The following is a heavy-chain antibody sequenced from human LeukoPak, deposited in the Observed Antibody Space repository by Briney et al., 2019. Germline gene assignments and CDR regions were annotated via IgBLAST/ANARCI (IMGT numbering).Heavy chain of an antibody. J-gene: IGHJ5*02. CDR3: ARLLPPIVATSHWFDP. D-gene: IGHD5-12*01. Sequence: KPGGCLRLSCAASGFTFSDYYMSWIRQAPGKGLEWVSYISSSSSYTNYADSVKGRFTISRDNAKNSLYLQMNSLRAEDTAVYYCARLLPPIVATSHWFDPWGQGTLVTVSS. CDR2: ISSSSSYT. CDR1: GFTFSDYY. V-gene: IGHV3-11*06.